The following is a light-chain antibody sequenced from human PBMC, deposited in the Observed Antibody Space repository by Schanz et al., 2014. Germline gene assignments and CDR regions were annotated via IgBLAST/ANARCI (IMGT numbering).Light chain of an antibody. Sequence: QSALTQPASVSGSPGQSITISCTGTSSDVGGYNYVSWYQQHPGKAPKLMIYDVNKWPSGVPDRFSGSKSDTSASLAITGLQAEDEADYYCAAWIDSLNGPVFGGGTKVTVL. J-gene: IGLJ3*02. CDR3: AAWIDSLNGPV. CDR1: SSDVGGYNY. CDR2: DVN. V-gene: IGLV2-14*01.